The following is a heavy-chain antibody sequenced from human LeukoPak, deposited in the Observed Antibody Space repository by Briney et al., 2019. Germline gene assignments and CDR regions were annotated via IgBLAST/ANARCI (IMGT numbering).Heavy chain of an antibody. V-gene: IGHV3-21*01. CDR2: ISGSNSYI. D-gene: IGHD1-1*01. CDR1: GFTFKDYA. Sequence: PGGSLRLSCTASGFTFKDYAMYWVRQAPGKGLEWVSSISGSNSYIFYADSVKGRFTVSRDNAKDSLYLQMNSLRAEDTAVYYCARALTTLTYEGYWGQGTLVTVSS. J-gene: IGHJ4*02. CDR3: ARALTTLTYEGY.